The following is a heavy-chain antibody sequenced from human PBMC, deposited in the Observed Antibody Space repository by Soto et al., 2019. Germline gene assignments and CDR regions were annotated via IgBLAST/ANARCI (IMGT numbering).Heavy chain of an antibody. V-gene: IGHV4-61*01. Sequence: PSETLSLTCTVSGGSVSSGSYYWSWIRQPPGKGLEWIGYIYYSGSTNYNPSLKSRVTISVDTSKNQFSLKLSSVTAADTAVYYCARAGAGGITGTMGNFDYWGQGSLVTVSS. CDR3: ARAGAGGITGTMGNFDY. CDR2: IYYSGST. J-gene: IGHJ4*02. D-gene: IGHD1-20*01. CDR1: GGSVSSGSYY.